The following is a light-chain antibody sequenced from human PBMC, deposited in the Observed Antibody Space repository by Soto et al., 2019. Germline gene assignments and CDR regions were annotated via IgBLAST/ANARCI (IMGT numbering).Light chain of an antibody. Sequence: VVTQEPSLTVSPGGTVTLTCGSSTGAVTSGHYPYWFQQKPGQAPRTLIYDTSNKHSWTPARFSGSLLGGKAALTLSGAQPEDEAEYYCLLSYSGARLVVFGGGTKLTVL. V-gene: IGLV7-46*01. CDR2: DTS. CDR3: LLSYSGARLVV. J-gene: IGLJ2*01. CDR1: TGAVTSGHY.